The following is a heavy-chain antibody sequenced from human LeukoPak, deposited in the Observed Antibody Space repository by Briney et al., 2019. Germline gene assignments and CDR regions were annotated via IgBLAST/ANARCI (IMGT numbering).Heavy chain of an antibody. D-gene: IGHD6-6*01. J-gene: IGHJ4*02. V-gene: IGHV3-30*02. Sequence: GGSLRLSCAASGFTFSSYGMHWVRQAPGKGLEWVAFIRYDGSNKYYADSVKGRLTISRDNSKNTLYLQMTSLRGDDTAVYYCAKEKNSYSSSSGQGYWGQGTLDTVSS. CDR2: IRYDGSNK. CDR1: GFTFSSYG. CDR3: AKEKNSYSSSSGQGY.